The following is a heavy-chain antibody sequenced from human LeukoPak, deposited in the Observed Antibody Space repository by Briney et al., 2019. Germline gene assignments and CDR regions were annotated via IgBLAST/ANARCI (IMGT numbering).Heavy chain of an antibody. V-gene: IGHV1-18*01. J-gene: IGHJ6*02. CDR1: GYTFTSYG. CDR2: ISAYNGNT. Sequence: ASVKVSCKASGYTFTSYGISWARQAPGQGLEWMGWISAYNGNTNYAQKLQGRVTMTTDTSTSTAYMELRSLRSDDTAVYYCARNVGAAAINYGMDVWGQGTTVTVSS. CDR3: ARNVGAAAINYGMDV. D-gene: IGHD6-13*01.